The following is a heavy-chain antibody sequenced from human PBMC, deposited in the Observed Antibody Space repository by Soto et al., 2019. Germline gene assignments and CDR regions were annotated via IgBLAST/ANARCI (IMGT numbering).Heavy chain of an antibody. J-gene: IGHJ6*02. CDR2: IYYSGYT. CDR3: ARHNGPLYVGYYYDMDV. CDR1: GGSISSSSYY. D-gene: IGHD3-16*01. V-gene: IGHV4-39*01. Sequence: QLQLQESGPGLVKPSETLSLTCTVSGGSISSSSYYWGWIRQPPGKGLEWIGSIYYSGYTYYNPSLKSRGTIPVDTSKNQFSLKLSSVTAADTAVYYCARHNGPLYVGYYYDMDVWGQGTTVTVSS.